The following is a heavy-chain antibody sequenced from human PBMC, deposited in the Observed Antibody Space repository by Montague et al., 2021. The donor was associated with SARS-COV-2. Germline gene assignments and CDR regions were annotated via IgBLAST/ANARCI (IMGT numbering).Heavy chain of an antibody. J-gene: IGHJ4*02. CDR3: ARAENICFIASCVNYFDL. D-gene: IGHD2-2*01. V-gene: IGHV4-59*01. Sequence: SETLSLTCEVSGGSIRSYYWSWIRQSPGKGLEWIGYVHYTGSTKYNPSLKTRVTLSLDTPKNHFSLRLNSVTAADTAVYYCARAENICFIASCVNYFDLWGLGALVSVSS. CDR1: GGSIRSYY. CDR2: VHYTGST.